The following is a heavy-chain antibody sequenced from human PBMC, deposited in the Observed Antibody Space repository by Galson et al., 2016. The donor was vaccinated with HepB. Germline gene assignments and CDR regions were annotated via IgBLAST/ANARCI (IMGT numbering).Heavy chain of an antibody. J-gene: IGHJ4*02. V-gene: IGHV3-74*01. CDR2: ISGDGSDT. D-gene: IGHD4-23*01. Sequence: SLRLSCAASGFTFSTYWMHWVRQVPGKGLVWVSRISGDGSDTSYADSVKGRFTVSRDNAKDTLFLQMNSLRAEDTAVYYCTRATVDWGQGTLVTVSS. CDR3: TRATVD. CDR1: GFTFSTYW.